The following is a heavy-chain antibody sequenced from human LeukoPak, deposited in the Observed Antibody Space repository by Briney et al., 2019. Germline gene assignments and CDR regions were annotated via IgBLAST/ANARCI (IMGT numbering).Heavy chain of an antibody. CDR2: IYSSGDT. CDR3: ARGPPACSTNCYGYLDY. V-gene: IGHV3-53*01. CDR1: GFTVSGKY. D-gene: IGHD2-2*01. J-gene: IGHJ4*02. Sequence: GGSLRLSCAASGFTVSGKYMSWVRQAPGKGLEWISLIYSSGDTYYPDSVRGRFTISRDTSKNPLYLQMNSLRAEDTAVYYCARGPPACSTNCYGYLDYWGQGTLVTVSS.